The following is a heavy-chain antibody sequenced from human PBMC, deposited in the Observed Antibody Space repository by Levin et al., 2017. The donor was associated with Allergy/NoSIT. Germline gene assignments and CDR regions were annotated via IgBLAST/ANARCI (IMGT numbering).Heavy chain of an antibody. D-gene: IGHD1-1*01. CDR1: CGSISSGTYY. V-gene: IGHV4-39*07. CDR3: ARRGPERPFDY. CDR2: IYYTGST. J-gene: IGHJ4*02. Sequence: SQTLSLPCTVSCGSISSGTYYWGWFRQPPGEGLQWIASIYYTGSTYYSPSLRSRATISADTSKNQFSLKVNSVTAADTAVYYCARRGPERPFDYWGQGTLVTVSS.